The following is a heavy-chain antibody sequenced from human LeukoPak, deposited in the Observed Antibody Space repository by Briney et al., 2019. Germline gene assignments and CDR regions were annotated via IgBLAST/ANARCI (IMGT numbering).Heavy chain of an antibody. Sequence: SETPSLTCIVSGGSITTYYWSWIRQPPGKGLEWIGYIYYSGSTNYNPSLKSRVTISVDTSKNQISLKLSSVTAADTAVYYCARGRGIAAAGIYYWGQGTLVTVSS. D-gene: IGHD6-13*01. CDR2: IYYSGST. J-gene: IGHJ4*02. CDR3: ARGRGIAAAGIYY. CDR1: GGSITTYY. V-gene: IGHV4-59*01.